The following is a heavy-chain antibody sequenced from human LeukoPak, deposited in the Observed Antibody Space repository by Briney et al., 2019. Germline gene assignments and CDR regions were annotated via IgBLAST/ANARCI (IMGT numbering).Heavy chain of an antibody. CDR3: ARDFVVVAAATSLDY. CDR1: GFTFSSYS. V-gene: IGHV3-21*01. CDR2: TSSNSAYM. Sequence: GGSLRLSCAASGFTFSSYSMNWVRQAPGKGLEWVSSTSSNSAYMYYADSVKGRFTISRDNAKNSLYLQLNSLSAEDTAVYYCARDFVVVAAATSLDYWGQGTLVTVSS. D-gene: IGHD2-2*01. J-gene: IGHJ4*02.